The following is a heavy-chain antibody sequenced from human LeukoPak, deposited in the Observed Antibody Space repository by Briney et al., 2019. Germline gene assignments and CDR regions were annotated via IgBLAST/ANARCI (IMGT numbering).Heavy chain of an antibody. CDR2: INHSGST. CDR3: ARVCSSGRCLDY. D-gene: IGHD2-15*01. J-gene: IGHJ4*02. Sequence: GYSIXXGXXXAWXGPXPGXXXXGXGSINHSGSTYYNPSLKSRVTVSVDTSKNQVSLRLSSVTAADTAVYYCARVCSSGRCLDYWGQGTLVTVSS. CDR1: GYSIXXGXX. V-gene: IGHV4-38-2*02.